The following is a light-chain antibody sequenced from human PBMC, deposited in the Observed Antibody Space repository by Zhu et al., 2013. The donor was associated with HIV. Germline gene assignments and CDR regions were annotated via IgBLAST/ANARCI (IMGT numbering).Light chain of an antibody. CDR2: EVS. CDR1: SNDVGGYNY. V-gene: IGLV2-14*01. J-gene: IGLJ1*01. CDR3: CSYTSSTTLV. Sequence: QSALTQPASVSGSPGQSITISCTGTSNDVGGYNYVSWYQQHPGKVPKLIIYEVSNRPSGVSNRFSGSKSGNTASLTISGLQTEDEADYYCCSYTSSTTLVFGTGTKVT.